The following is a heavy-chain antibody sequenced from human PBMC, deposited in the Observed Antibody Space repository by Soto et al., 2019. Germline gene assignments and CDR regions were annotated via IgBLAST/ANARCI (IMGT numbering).Heavy chain of an antibody. CDR3: ARLLGYSFGHQEFFDY. CDR1: GYNFDTYW. CDR2: IYPGDFDT. Sequence: GESLKISCTASGYNFDTYWIGWVRQMPGKGLEWMGIIYPGDFDTRYSQSFQGHFAMSVDKSINTAYLQWNSLETSDTAMFYCARLLGYSFGHQEFFDYWGQGTKVTVSS. V-gene: IGHV5-51*01. J-gene: IGHJ4*02. D-gene: IGHD5-18*01.